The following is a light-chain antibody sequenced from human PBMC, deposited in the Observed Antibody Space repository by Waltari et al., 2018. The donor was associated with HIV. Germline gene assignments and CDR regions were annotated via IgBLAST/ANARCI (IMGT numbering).Light chain of an antibody. V-gene: IGKV3-20*01. CDR3: QQYGRLPRT. J-gene: IGKJ1*01. Sequence: EIVLTQSPGTLSLSPGERATLSCMASQSVSSSYLAWYQQKPGQAPRLLIYGASSRATGIPDRFSGSGSGTDFTLTISRLEPEDFAVYYCQQYGRLPRTFGQGTKVEI. CDR2: GAS. CDR1: QSVSSSY.